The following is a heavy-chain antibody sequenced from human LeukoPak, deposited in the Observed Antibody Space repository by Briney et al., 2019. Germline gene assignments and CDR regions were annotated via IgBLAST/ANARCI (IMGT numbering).Heavy chain of an antibody. D-gene: IGHD6-6*01. J-gene: IGHJ4*02. V-gene: IGHV4-34*01. Sequence: PSETLSLTCAVYGGSFSGYYWSWIRQPPGKGLEWIGEINHSGSTNYNPSLKSRVTISVDTSKNQFSLKLSSVTAAHTAVYYCASVGAIAARPFDYWGQGTLVTVSS. CDR1: GGSFSGYY. CDR3: ASVGAIAARPFDY. CDR2: INHSGST.